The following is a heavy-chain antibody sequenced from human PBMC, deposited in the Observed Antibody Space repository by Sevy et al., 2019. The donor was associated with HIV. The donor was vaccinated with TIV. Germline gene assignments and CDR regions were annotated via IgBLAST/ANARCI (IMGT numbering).Heavy chain of an antibody. Sequence: GGSLRLSCAASGFTFDDYAMHWVRQAPGKGLEWVSSITWNRGNIDYADSVTGRFTISRDNAKNSLYLQMNSLRAEDTAFYYCAKDLYPPTTVVTGYFHHWGQGTLVTVSS. CDR3: AKDLYPPTTVVTGYFHH. J-gene: IGHJ1*01. V-gene: IGHV3-9*01. CDR1: GFTFDDYA. D-gene: IGHD2-21*02. CDR2: ITWNRGNI.